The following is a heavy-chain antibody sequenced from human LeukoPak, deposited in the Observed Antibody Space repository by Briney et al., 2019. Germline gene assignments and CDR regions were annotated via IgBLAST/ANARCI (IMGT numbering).Heavy chain of an antibody. Sequence: PSETLSLTCAVYGGSFSGYYWSWIRQPPGKGLEWIGEINHSGSTNYNPSLKSRVTISVDTSKNQFFLKLSSVTAADTAVYYCARDDQRWGWFDPWGQGTLVTVSS. J-gene: IGHJ5*02. D-gene: IGHD4-23*01. V-gene: IGHV4-34*01. CDR3: ARDDQRWGWFDP. CDR2: INHSGST. CDR1: GGSFSGYY.